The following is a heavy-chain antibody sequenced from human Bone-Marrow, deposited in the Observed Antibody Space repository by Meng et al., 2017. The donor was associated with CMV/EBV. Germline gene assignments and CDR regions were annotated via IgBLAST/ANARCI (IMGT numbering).Heavy chain of an antibody. J-gene: IGHJ6*02. Sequence: ASVKVSCKASGYPFTSYDIYWVRQAAGQGLECLGWVNPNSGNTGYTWKFQGRVTMTRDTSISTAYMELSSLRAEDTALYYCARAEAPDYYYGLDVWGQGSTVTASS. V-gene: IGHV1-8*01. CDR2: VNPNSGNT. CDR1: GYPFTSYD. CDR3: ARAEAPDYYYGLDV.